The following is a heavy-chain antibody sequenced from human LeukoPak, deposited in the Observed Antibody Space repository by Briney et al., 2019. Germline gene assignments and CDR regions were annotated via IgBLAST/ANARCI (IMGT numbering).Heavy chain of an antibody. V-gene: IGHV4-61*05. Sequence: SETLSLTCTVSGGSINSSDHYWAWIRQPPGKGLEWIGYIYYSGSTNYNPSLKSRVTISVDTSKNQFSLKLSSVTAADTAVYYCARSRYSYGYIWDYWGQGTLVTVSS. D-gene: IGHD5-18*01. J-gene: IGHJ4*02. CDR2: IYYSGST. CDR1: GGSINSSDHY. CDR3: ARSRYSYGYIWDY.